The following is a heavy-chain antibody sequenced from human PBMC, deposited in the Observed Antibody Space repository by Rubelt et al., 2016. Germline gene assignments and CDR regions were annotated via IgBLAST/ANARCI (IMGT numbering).Heavy chain of an antibody. V-gene: IGHV1-8*01. Sequence: QVQLVQSGAEVKKPGASVKVSCKASGYTFTSYDINWVRQATGQGLEWMGWMNPNSGNKVYEQKFKGRVTLTADKSTGTSYMGRSSLRSEDTAVYYCAREDGSSWSDYWGQGTLVTVSS. D-gene: IGHD6-6*01. CDR2: MNPNSGNK. CDR1: GYTFTSYD. J-gene: IGHJ4*02. CDR3: AREDGSSWSDY.